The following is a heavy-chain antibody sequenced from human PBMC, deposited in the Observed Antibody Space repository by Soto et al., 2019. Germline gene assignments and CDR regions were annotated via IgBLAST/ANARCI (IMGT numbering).Heavy chain of an antibody. Sequence: QVQLVESGGGVVQPGRSLRLSCAASGFTFSSYAMHWVRQAPGKGLEWVAVISYDGSNKYYADSVKGRFTISRDNSKNTLYLQMNSLRAEDTAVYYCASVLVGRSGWLSTIDYWGQGTLVTVSS. J-gene: IGHJ4*02. CDR2: ISYDGSNK. CDR3: ASVLVGRSGWLSTIDY. CDR1: GFTFSSYA. V-gene: IGHV3-30-3*01. D-gene: IGHD6-19*01.